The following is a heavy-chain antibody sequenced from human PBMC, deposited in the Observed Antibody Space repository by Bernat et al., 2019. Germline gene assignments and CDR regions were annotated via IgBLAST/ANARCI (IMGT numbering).Heavy chain of an antibody. CDR3: AHSGGGGFGEFDIDY. CDR1: GFSLSTSGVG. Sequence: QITLKESGPTLVKPTQTLTLTCAFSGFSLSTSGVGVGWIRQPPGKALEWLALIYGDDDKRYSPSLKSRLTITKDTSRNQVVLTMTNMDPVDTATYFGAHSGGGGFGEFDIDYWGQGTLVTVSS. CDR2: IYGDDDK. D-gene: IGHD3-10*01. J-gene: IGHJ4*02. V-gene: IGHV2-5*02.